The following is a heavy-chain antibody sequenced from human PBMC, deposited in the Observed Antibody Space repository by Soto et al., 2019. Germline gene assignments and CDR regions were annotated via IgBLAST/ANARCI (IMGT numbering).Heavy chain of an antibody. Sequence: QVQLVESGGGVVQPGRSLRLSCAASGFTFSSYGMHWVRQAPGKGLEWVAVISYDGSNKYYAASVKGRCTISRDTSKNTLYLQMNSLRAEDTAVYYCAKSTVLTDYYFDYLGQGTLVTVSS. J-gene: IGHJ4*02. D-gene: IGHD4-17*01. CDR2: ISYDGSNK. V-gene: IGHV3-30*18. CDR1: GFTFSSYG. CDR3: AKSTVLTDYYFDY.